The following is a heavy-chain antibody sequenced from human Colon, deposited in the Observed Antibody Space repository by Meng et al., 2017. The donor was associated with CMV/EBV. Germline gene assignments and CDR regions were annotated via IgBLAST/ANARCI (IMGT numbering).Heavy chain of an antibody. CDR1: GFTFSLYE. CDR3: ARGHDFDY. V-gene: IGHV3-48*03. J-gene: IGHJ4*02. CDR2: ISSSDSTT. Sequence: GESLKISCEASGFTFSLYEMNWVRQAPGKGLEWVSYISSSDSTTSYADSVKGRFTISRDNAKNSLYLQLDSLRAEDTAVYYCARGHDFDYWGQGTLVTVSS.